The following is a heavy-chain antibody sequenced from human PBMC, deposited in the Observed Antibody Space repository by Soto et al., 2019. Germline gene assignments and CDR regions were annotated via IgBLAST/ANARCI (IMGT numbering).Heavy chain of an antibody. CDR3: ATRITVFGLLIPPFDP. CDR2: INHTGGT. J-gene: IGHJ5*02. D-gene: IGHD3-3*01. Sequence: SETLSLTCAVYGGSVNGYYWNWIRQPPGKGLEWIGEINHTGGTHYNPSPKSRVTMSVDASKNQFSLRLSSVTAADTAIYYCATRITVFGLLIPPFDPWGQGTQVTVS. V-gene: IGHV4-34*01. CDR1: GGSVNGYY.